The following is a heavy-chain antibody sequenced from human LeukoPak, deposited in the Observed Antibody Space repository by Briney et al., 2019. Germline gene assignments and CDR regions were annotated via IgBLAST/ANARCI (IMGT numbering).Heavy chain of an antibody. Sequence: SETLSLTCAVYGGSFSGYYWSWIRQPPGKGLEWIGEINHSGSTNYNPSLKSRVTISVDTSKNQFSLKLSSVTAADTAVYYGASYGSGSYYRADWFDPWGQGTLVTVSS. V-gene: IGHV4-34*01. CDR2: INHSGST. CDR1: GGSFSGYY. D-gene: IGHD3-10*01. J-gene: IGHJ5*02. CDR3: ASYGSGSYYRADWFDP.